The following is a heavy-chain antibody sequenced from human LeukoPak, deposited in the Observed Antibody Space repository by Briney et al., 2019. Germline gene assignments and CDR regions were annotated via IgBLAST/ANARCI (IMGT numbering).Heavy chain of an antibody. CDR1: GGSFSGYY. CDR2: ISSSSSYI. CDR3: ARVGHDAFDI. V-gene: IGHV3-21*01. D-gene: IGHD2-15*01. J-gene: IGHJ3*02. Sequence: ETLSLTCAVYGGSFSGYYWSWIRQAPGKGLEWVSSISSSSSYIYYADSVKGRFTISRDNAKNSLYLQMNSLRAEDTAVYYCARVGHDAFDIWGQGTMVTVSS.